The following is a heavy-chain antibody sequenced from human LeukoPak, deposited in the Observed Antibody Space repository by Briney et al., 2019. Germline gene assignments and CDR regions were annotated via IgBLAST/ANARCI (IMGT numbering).Heavy chain of an antibody. J-gene: IGHJ4*02. CDR2: IKQDGSEK. CDR1: GFTFNSYW. CDR3: VRDYDVIGETN. D-gene: IGHD2-21*01. V-gene: IGHV3-7*01. Sequence: GGSLRLSCAASGFTFNSYWMSWVRQAPGKGLEWVANIKQDGSEKYYVDSVKGRFTISRDNAKNSLYLQMNSLRAEDTAVYYCVRDYDVIGETNWGQGTLVTVSS.